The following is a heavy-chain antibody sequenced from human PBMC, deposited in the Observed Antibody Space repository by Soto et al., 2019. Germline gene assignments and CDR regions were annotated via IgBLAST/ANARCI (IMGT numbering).Heavy chain of an antibody. J-gene: IGHJ4*02. CDR1: GFTFSDSW. CDR2: IKGDGSTT. V-gene: IGHV3-74*01. Sequence: EVQLVESGGGLVQPGGSLRLSCAASGFTFSDSWIHWVRQAPGKGLVWVARIKGDGSTTNYAESVRGRSTIARDNAKNTVHLHMSGLSDDDTGVSYCARGNLGGYYLDYWGQGTLATVSS. CDR3: ARGNLGGYYLDY.